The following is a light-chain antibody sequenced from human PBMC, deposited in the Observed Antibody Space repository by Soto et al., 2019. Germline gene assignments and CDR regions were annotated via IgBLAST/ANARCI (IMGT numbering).Light chain of an antibody. CDR1: QSVSSY. CDR3: QQRSNWPRFT. CDR2: DAS. Sequence: EIVLTQSPATLSLSPGERATLSCRASQSVSSYLAWYQQKPGQAPRLLIYDASNMATGIPARFSGSGSGTGFTLTLSSRKPEDFAVYSCQQRSNWPRFTFGPGTKVDI. V-gene: IGKV3-11*01. J-gene: IGKJ3*01.